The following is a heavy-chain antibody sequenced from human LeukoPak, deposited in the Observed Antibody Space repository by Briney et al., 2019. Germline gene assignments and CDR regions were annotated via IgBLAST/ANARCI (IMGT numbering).Heavy chain of an antibody. CDR1: GFTFSSYA. CDR2: ISGGGDST. Sequence: PGGSLRLSCAASGFTFSSYAMSWVRQAPGKGLEWVSGISGGGDSTYYADSVKGRFTISRDNSKNTLYLQMNSLRAEDTAVYYCTVPAPIRNYYYYYMDVWGKGTTVTVSS. J-gene: IGHJ6*03. D-gene: IGHD2-2*02. V-gene: IGHV3-23*01. CDR3: TVPAPIRNYYYYYMDV.